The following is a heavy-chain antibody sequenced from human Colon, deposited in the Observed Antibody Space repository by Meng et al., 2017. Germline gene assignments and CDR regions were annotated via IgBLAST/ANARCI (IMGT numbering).Heavy chain of an antibody. Sequence: VGLVLPVGSLSSSCGVSGFTCSSHGMRRVRQARVKGVECVSANRHSGTNTDDADSVKGRFTNSRDNSRNTLYLQMNSLRADDTVVYYCAKGRTCDYWGQGTLVTVSS. CDR3: AKGRTCDY. V-gene: IGHV3-23*01. J-gene: IGHJ4*02. CDR2: NRHSGTNT. CDR1: GFTCSSHG.